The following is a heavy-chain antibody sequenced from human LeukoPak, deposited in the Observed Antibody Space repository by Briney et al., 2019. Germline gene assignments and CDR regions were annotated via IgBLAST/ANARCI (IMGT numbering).Heavy chain of an antibody. V-gene: IGHV4-59*01. CDR3: ARVGYYDSEGWFDP. Sequence: PSETLSLTCTVSGGSISSYYGSWIRQPPGKGLEWIGYIYYSGSTNYNPSLKSRVTISVDTSKNQFSLKLSSVTAADTAVYYCARVGYYDSEGWFDPWGQGTLVTVSS. CDR2: IYYSGST. J-gene: IGHJ5*02. CDR1: GGSISSYY. D-gene: IGHD3-22*01.